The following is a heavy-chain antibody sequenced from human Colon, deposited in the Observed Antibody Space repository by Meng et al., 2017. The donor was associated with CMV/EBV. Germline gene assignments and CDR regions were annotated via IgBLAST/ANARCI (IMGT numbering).Heavy chain of an antibody. CDR2: ISGGGTTT. CDR1: GFTFSDYA. CDR3: AKGREYIDFWSGFT. V-gene: IGHV3-23*01. Sequence: ASGFTFSDYAMSWVRQAPGKGLEWLSVISGGGTTTYYADSVKGRFTISRDNSKNTVYLQMNSLEAEDTALYYCAKGREYIDFWSGFTWGQGTLVTVSS. J-gene: IGHJ4*02. D-gene: IGHD3-3*01.